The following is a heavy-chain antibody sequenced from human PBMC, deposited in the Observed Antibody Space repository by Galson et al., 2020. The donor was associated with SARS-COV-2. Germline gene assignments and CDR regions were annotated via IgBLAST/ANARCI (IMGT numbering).Heavy chain of an antibody. CDR3: AGVSSGGSQSEYYMDV. Sequence: GGPLRLSCAASGFTFSSYGMTWVRQAPGKGLEWVPYISSSGSTIYYADPVKGRFTISRDNAKNSLYLQMNSLRAEDTAVYYCAGVSSGGSQSEYYMDVWGKGTTVAVSS. CDR1: GFTFSSYG. J-gene: IGHJ6*03. V-gene: IGHV3-48*03. D-gene: IGHD6-19*01. CDR2: ISSSGSTI.